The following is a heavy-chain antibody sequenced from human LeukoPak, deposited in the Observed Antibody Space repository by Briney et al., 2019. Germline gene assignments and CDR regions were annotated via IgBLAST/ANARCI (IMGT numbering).Heavy chain of an antibody. J-gene: IGHJ4*02. V-gene: IGHV3-53*01. CDR3: ARGCYYERSGYCPFDY. Sequence: PGGSLRLSCAASGFIVSNNYMNWVRQAPGKGLEWVSIIYSGGGTYYADSVKGRFTISRDNSKNTLYLQMNSRRADDTAVYYCARGCYYERSGYCPFDYWGPGTLVTVSS. CDR1: GFIVSNNY. D-gene: IGHD3-22*01. CDR2: IYSGGGT.